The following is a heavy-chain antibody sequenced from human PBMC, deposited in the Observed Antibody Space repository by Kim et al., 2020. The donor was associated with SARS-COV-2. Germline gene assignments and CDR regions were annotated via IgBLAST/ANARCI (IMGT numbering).Heavy chain of an antibody. J-gene: IGHJ5*02. V-gene: IGHV3-21*01. Sequence: GGSLRLSCAASGFTFSSYSMNWVRQAPGKGLEWVSSISSSSSYIYYADSVKGRFTISRDNAKNSLYLQMNSLRAEDTAVYYCARDAVGATSVGNWFDPWGQGTLVTVSS. D-gene: IGHD1-26*01. CDR2: ISSSSSYI. CDR1: GFTFSSYS. CDR3: ARDAVGATSVGNWFDP.